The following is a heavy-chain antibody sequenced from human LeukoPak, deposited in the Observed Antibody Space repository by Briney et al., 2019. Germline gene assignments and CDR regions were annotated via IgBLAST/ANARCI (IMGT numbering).Heavy chain of an antibody. Sequence: GGSLRLSCAASGFTFSSYNMNWVRHAPGKGLEEVSSISSSGIYIYYADSVKGRFTISRDNAKNSLFLQINSLRAEDTAVYYCARGTRGYTYDPPLDYWGQGTLVTVSS. V-gene: IGHV3-21*01. J-gene: IGHJ4*02. CDR3: ARGTRGYTYDPPLDY. D-gene: IGHD5-18*01. CDR2: ISSSGIYI. CDR1: GFTFSSYN.